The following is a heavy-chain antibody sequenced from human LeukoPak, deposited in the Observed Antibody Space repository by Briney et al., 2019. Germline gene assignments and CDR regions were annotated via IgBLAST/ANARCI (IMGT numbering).Heavy chain of an antibody. J-gene: IGHJ4*01. Sequence: GASVKVSCKASGYTFTNFGVSWVRQAPGQGLEWMGWISAYNGNTDFAQKFQGRVTLTIETSTATAYMDLRSLKSDDTAVYYCARGRYSGAYSFDYWGHGTLVTVSS. CDR1: GYTFTNFG. CDR2: ISAYNGNT. V-gene: IGHV1-18*01. CDR3: ARGRYSGAYSFDY. D-gene: IGHD5-12*01.